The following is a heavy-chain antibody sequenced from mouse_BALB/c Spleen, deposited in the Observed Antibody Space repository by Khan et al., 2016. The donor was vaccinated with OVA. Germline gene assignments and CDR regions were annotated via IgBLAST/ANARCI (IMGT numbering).Heavy chain of an antibody. D-gene: IGHD2-2*01. CDR3: TRAGYGALAY. CDR2: VFSGNSDT. Sequence: VQLQQSGTVLARPGSSVKMSCKASGYTFTSYWIHWVKQRPGQGLEWIGGVFSGNSDTSYNQKFKGKAKLTAVTSAITAYMELSSLTNEDSAVYYCTRAGYGALAYWGQGTLVTVSA. CDR1: GYTFTSYW. V-gene: IGHV1-5*01. J-gene: IGHJ3*01.